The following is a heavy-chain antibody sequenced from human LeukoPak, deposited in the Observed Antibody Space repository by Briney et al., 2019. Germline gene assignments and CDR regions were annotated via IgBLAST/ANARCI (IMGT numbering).Heavy chain of an antibody. J-gene: IGHJ4*02. CDR2: IYHSGST. CDR1: GGSISSYY. V-gene: IGHV4-38-2*02. D-gene: IGHD4-17*01. Sequence: ASETLSLTCTVSGGSISSYYWSWIRQPPGKGLEWIGSIYHSGSTYYNPSLKSRVTISVDTSKNQFSLKLSSVTAADTAVYYCARDLYGDSDYWGQGTLVTVSS. CDR3: ARDLYGDSDY.